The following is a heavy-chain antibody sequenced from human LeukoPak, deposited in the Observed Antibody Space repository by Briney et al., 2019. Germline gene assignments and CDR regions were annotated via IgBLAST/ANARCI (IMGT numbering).Heavy chain of an antibody. J-gene: IGHJ5*02. D-gene: IGHD3-3*01. CDR3: ARGYYDFWSGSGPGWFDP. CDR2: IIPIFGTA. V-gene: IGHV1-69*05. Sequence: SSVKVSCKASGGTFSRYAISWVRQAPGQGLEWMGRIIPIFGTANYAQKFQGRVTITTDESTSTAYMELSSLRSEDTAVYYCARGYYDFWSGSGPGWFDPWGQGSLVTVSS. CDR1: GGTFSRYA.